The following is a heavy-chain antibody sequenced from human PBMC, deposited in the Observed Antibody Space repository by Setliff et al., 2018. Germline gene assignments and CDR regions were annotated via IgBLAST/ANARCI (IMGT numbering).Heavy chain of an antibody. CDR1: GFTSNMYG. CDR2: IRHDGTNE. V-gene: IGHV3-30*02. Sequence: TGGSLRLSCAASGFTSNMYGVHWVRQAPGKGLEWVAYIRHDGTNENYADSVKGRFTVSRDNSRNTLFLQMNSLRAEDTAVYYCARDRGGASTRDHWGQGTLVTVSS. J-gene: IGHJ4*02. CDR3: ARDRGGASTRDH. D-gene: IGHD1-26*01.